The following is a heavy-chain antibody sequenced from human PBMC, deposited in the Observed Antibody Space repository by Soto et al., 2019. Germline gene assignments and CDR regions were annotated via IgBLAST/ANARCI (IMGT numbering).Heavy chain of an antibody. CDR1: GSTFSSYE. D-gene: IGHD6-19*01. V-gene: IGHV3-48*03. Sequence: EVQLVESGGGLVQPGESLRLSCAASGSTFSSYEMKWVRQAPRKWLEWVAYITGRGTSIFYADSEKARFSISRDNDNDSVSLLMNNLKVDDTAVYYCARDRGYNTGWYGGALDSWGQGTLVTVSS. CDR3: ARDRGYNTGWYGGALDS. CDR2: ITGRGTSI. J-gene: IGHJ4*02.